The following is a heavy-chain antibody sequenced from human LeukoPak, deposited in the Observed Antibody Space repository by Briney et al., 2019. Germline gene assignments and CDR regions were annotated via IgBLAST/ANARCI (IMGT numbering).Heavy chain of an antibody. CDR1: GYTFTSYD. V-gene: IGHV1-8*03. D-gene: IGHD3-22*01. J-gene: IGHJ4*02. CDR3: AREVYYDNSGYYN. Sequence: ASVKVSCKASGYTFTSYDINWVRQATGQGLEWMGWMNPNSGNTGYAQKFQGRVTITRNTSISTAYMELSSLRSEDTAVYYCAREVYYDNSGYYNWGQGTLVTVSP. CDR2: MNPNSGNT.